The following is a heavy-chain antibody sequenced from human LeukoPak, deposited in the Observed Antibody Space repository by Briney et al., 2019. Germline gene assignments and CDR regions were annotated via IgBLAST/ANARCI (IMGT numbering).Heavy chain of an antibody. V-gene: IGHV4-4*07. D-gene: IGHD2-15*01. CDR3: ARVDLRAAYFDY. Sequence: SQTMSLTSLVYAPPLSSYYSSCIRHPAGKVLEWIGRIYTSGSTGYNPSLKSRVTMSVDTSKKQFSLRLSSVTAADTAVYYCARVDLRAAYFDYWGQGTLVTVSS. CDR1: APPLSSYY. J-gene: IGHJ4*02. CDR2: IYTSGST.